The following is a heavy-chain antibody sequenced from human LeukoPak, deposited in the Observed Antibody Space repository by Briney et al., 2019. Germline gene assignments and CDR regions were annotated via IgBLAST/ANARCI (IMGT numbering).Heavy chain of an antibody. CDR3: ARRNYYDFNWLDP. J-gene: IGHJ5*02. CDR1: GFTFSDYY. V-gene: IGHV3-11*01. D-gene: IGHD1-7*01. Sequence: GGSLRLSCAASGFTFSDYYMSWIRQAPGKGLEWVSYISSSGSTIYYADSVKGRFTISRDNAKNSLYLQMNSLRAEDTAVYYCARRNYYDFNWLDPWGQGTLVTVSS. CDR2: ISSSGSTI.